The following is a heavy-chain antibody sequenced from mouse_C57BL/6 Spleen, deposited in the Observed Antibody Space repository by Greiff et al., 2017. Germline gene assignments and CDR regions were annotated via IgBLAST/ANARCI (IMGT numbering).Heavy chain of an antibody. CDR1: GFSLTSYG. CDR2: IWRGGST. D-gene: IGHD1-1*01. J-gene: IGHJ3*01. V-gene: IGHV2-2*01. CDR3: ARDGSSYGWFAY. Sequence: QVQLQQSGPGLVQPSQSLSITCTVSGFSLTSYGVHWVRQSPGKGLEWLGVIWRGGSTDYNAAFISRLSISKDNSKSQVFFKMNSLQADDTAIYYCARDGSSYGWFAYWGQGTLVTVSA.